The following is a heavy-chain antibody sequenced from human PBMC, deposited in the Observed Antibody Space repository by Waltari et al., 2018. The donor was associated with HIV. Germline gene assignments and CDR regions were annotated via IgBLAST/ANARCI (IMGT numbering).Heavy chain of an antibody. CDR3: ARDYYDSSGSSYGMDV. Sequence: QVQLQESGPGLVKPSETLSLTCTVSGGSISSYYWSWIRQPPGKGLEWIGSIYYSGSTNYHPSLKSRGTISVDTSKNQFSLKLSSVTAADTAVYYCARDYYDSSGSSYGMDVWGQGTTVTVSS. V-gene: IGHV4-59*01. J-gene: IGHJ6*02. CDR1: GGSISSYY. CDR2: IYYSGST. D-gene: IGHD3-22*01.